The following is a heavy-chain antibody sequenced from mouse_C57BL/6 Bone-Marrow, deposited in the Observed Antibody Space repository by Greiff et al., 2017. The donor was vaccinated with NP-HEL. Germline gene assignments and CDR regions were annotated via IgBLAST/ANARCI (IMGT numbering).Heavy chain of an antibody. CDR2: IYPRDGST. D-gene: IGHD2-10*01. J-gene: IGHJ3*01. CDR1: GYTFTSYD. Sequence: QVQLQQSGPELVKPGASVKLSCKASGYTFTSYDINWVKQRPGQGLEWIGWIYPRDGSTKYNEKFKGKATLTVDTSSSTAYLELHSRTSEDSAVYFCARRFPYYGNEGAWFAYWGQGTLVTVSA. CDR3: ARRFPYYGNEGAWFAY. V-gene: IGHV1-85*01.